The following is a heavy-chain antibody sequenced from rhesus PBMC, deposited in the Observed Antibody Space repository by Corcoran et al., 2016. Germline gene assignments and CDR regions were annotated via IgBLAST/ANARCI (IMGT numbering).Heavy chain of an antibody. Sequence: EVQLVESGGGLVQPGGSLRLSCAASGLPFSSSAIHWVRKASGKGLDGVGRIRRKSNNYETGYAASVKGRFTISRDDSKNTAYLQMNSLKTEDTAVYYCARDPTRLAAAGTLVYWGQGVLVTVSS. V-gene: IGHV3-118*01. CDR2: IRRKSNNYET. CDR3: ARDPTRLAAAGTLVY. CDR1: GLPFSSSA. D-gene: IGHD6-25*01. J-gene: IGHJ4*01.